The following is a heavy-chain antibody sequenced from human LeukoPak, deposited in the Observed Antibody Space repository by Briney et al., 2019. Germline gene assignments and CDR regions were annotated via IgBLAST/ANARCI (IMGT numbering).Heavy chain of an antibody. V-gene: IGHV3-11*01. J-gene: IGHJ4*02. CDR1: GFTFSDYY. CDR2: ISSAGTTI. CDR3: ARRYRGVYGYNLLGYFDQ. Sequence: GRSLRLSCAAAGFTFSDYYISWIRQAPGKWLGCVSSISSAGTTIYYADSVTGRFTISRDNAKKSLYLQMNSLRADDTAVYYCARRYRGVYGYNLLGYFDQWGQGTLVTVSS. D-gene: IGHD5-24*01.